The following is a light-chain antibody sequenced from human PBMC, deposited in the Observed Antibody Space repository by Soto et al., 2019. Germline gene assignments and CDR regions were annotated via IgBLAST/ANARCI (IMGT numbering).Light chain of an antibody. J-gene: IGKJ1*01. CDR1: QSVGTNY. CDR2: ATS. Sequence: EIVLAQSPGTLSLSEGGRATLACRSSQSVGTNYLAWFQQKPGQAPRLLIYATSTRATGIPDRFSGSGSGTDFTLTITRLEPEDFAVYYCQQYDSSPPTFGQGTKVDIK. V-gene: IGKV3-20*01. CDR3: QQYDSSPPT.